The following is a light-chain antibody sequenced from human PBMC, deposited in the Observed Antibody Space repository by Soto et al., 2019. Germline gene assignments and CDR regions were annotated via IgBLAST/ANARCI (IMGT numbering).Light chain of an antibody. Sequence: APGQTARITCGGDNIGSKSVHWYQQKPGQAPVLVIYDDSDRPSGIPERFSGSNSGTTATLTISRVEAGDEADFYCQVWDPGLDHRGVFGGGTKLTVL. CDR1: NIGSKS. CDR2: DDS. V-gene: IGLV3-21*02. J-gene: IGLJ3*02. CDR3: QVWDPGLDHRGV.